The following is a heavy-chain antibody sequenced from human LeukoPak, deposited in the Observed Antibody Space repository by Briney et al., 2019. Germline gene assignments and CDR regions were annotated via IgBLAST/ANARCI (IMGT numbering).Heavy chain of an antibody. J-gene: IGHJ3*02. CDR3: ARRGSGSYRDAFDI. D-gene: IGHD3-10*01. CDR2: ISVYNGNT. CDR1: GYTFTNYG. V-gene: IGHV1-18*01. Sequence: ASVKVSCKASGYTFTNYGISWVRQAPGQGLEWMGWISVYNGNTNYAQKFQGRVTMTTDTSTSTAYMELRSLRSEDTAVYYCARRGSGSYRDAFDIWGQGTMVTVSS.